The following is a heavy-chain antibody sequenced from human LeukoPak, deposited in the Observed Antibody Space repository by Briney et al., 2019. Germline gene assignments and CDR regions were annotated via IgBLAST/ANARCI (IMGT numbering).Heavy chain of an antibody. CDR3: ARDRAYYDSSGYFQNFQH. CDR1: GYTFTSYG. J-gene: IGHJ1*01. D-gene: IGHD3-22*01. CDR2: ISAYNGNT. V-gene: IGHV1-18*01. Sequence: ASVKVSCKASGYTFTSYGISWVRQAPGQGLEWMGWISAYNGNTNYAQKFQGRVTITADESTSTAYMELSSLRSEDTAVYYCARDRAYYDSSGYFQNFQHWGQGTLVTVSS.